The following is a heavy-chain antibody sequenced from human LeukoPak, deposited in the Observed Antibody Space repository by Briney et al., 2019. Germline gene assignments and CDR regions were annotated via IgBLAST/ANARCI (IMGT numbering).Heavy chain of an antibody. Sequence: SETLSLTCAVYGGSFSGYYWSWIRQPPGKGLEWIGEINHSGSTNYNPSLKSRVTISVDTSKNQFSLKLSSVTAADTAVYYCARGHTKGTSMVRGVIKPFDYWGQGTLVTVSS. CDR2: INHSGST. CDR3: ARGHTKGTSMVRGVIKPFDY. V-gene: IGHV4-34*01. CDR1: GGSFSGYY. D-gene: IGHD3-10*01. J-gene: IGHJ4*02.